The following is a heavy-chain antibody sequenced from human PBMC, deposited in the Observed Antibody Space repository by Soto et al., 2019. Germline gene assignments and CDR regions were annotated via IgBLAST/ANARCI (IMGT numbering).Heavy chain of an antibody. CDR3: ARGTVTLFGVVTPPDY. J-gene: IGHJ4*02. CDR2: IIHMLDRT. V-gene: IGHV1-69*08. D-gene: IGHD3-3*01. CDR1: GGSFNSFH. Sequence: QVQLVQSGAEVKRPGSSVKVCCKSSGGSFNSFHFNWVRQAPGQGLEWMGRIIHMLDRTQYAQMFQGRVTITADKSTSTAYMEMSGLESVDTAVYYCARGTVTLFGVVTPPDYWGQGTLVTVSS.